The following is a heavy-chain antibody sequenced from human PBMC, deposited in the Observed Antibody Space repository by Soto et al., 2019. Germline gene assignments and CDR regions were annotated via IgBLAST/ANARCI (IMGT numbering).Heavy chain of an antibody. CDR3: ARQRHADAFDI. CDR2: IYPGDSDT. CDR1: GYSFTSYW. V-gene: IGHV5-51*01. Sequence: RXESLKIAFKGSGYSFTSYWIGWVRQMPGKGLEWMGIIYPGDSDTRYSPSFQGQVTISADKSISTAYLQWSSLKASDTAMYYCARQRHADAFDIWGQGTMVTVSS. J-gene: IGHJ3*02.